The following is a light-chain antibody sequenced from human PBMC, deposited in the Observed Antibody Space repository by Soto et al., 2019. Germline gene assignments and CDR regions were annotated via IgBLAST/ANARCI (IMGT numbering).Light chain of an antibody. CDR3: QQYNNGLPWT. V-gene: IGKV3-15*01. Sequence: EIGLTHSPSYLFRSTVYRASLSFRASQTTSTNLAWYQQKPGQAPRLLIYGASTRATGIQARFSGSGSGTEFTLTISCLQSEDFAVYYCQQYNNGLPWTFGQGTKVEIK. J-gene: IGKJ1*01. CDR1: QTTSTN. CDR2: GAS.